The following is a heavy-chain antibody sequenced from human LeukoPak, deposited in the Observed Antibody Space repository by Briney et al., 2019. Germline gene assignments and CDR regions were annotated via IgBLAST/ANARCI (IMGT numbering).Heavy chain of an antibody. CDR3: ARTTHYYYYMDV. J-gene: IGHJ6*03. V-gene: IGHV5-51*01. CDR1: GYSFTSYW. CDR2: IYPGDSDT. Sequence: GASLKISCKGSGYSFTSYWIGWVRQLPGKGLEWMGIIYPGDSDTRYSPSFQGQVTISADKSISTAYLQWSSLKAPDTAVYYCARTTHYYYYMDVWGKGTTVTVSS. D-gene: IGHD1-14*01.